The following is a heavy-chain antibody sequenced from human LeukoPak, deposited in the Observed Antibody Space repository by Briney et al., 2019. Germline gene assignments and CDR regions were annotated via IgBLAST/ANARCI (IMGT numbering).Heavy chain of an antibody. Sequence: GESLKISCKGSGYTFTSYYMHWVRQAPGQGLEWMGIINPSGGSTSYAQKFQGSVTMTRDTSTSTVYMELSSLRSEDTAVYYCARDGGSWHNYYYYMDVWGKGTTVTISS. D-gene: IGHD6-13*01. CDR3: ARDGGSWHNYYYYMDV. CDR2: INPSGGST. J-gene: IGHJ6*03. CDR1: GYTFTSYY. V-gene: IGHV1-46*01.